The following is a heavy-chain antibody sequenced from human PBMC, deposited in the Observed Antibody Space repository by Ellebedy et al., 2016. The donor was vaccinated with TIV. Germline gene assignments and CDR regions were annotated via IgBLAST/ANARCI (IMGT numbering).Heavy chain of an antibody. CDR2: ISYDGYNK. D-gene: IGHD3-22*01. J-gene: IGHJ5*02. CDR1: GFTFSSYA. V-gene: IGHV3-30-3*01. Sequence: GESLKISCAASGFTFSSYAMHWVRQAPGKGLEWVAVISYDGYNKYYADSVKGRFTISRDNSKNTLYLQMNSLRAEDTAVYYCARSLYDSSGYYWDWFDPWGQGTLVTVSS. CDR3: ARSLYDSSGYYWDWFDP.